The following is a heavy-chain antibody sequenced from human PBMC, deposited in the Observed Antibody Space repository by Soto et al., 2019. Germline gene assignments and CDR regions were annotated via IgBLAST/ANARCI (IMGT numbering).Heavy chain of an antibody. J-gene: IGHJ3*02. CDR3: ARTSRVAVAGTRDDAFDI. CDR2: IYPDDSDT. CDR1: GYXSTSYL. Sequence: PXEXLKISCKCSGYXSTSYLLAWVRHMPGKGLEWMGIIYPDDSDTRYSPYFQGQVNISADKSISTASLQWSSLKASDREMYYCARTSRVAVAGTRDDAFDIWGQGTMVTVS. V-gene: IGHV5-51*01. D-gene: IGHD6-19*01.